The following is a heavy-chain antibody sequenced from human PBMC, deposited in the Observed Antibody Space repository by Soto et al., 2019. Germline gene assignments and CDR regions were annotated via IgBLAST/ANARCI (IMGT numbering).Heavy chain of an antibody. D-gene: IGHD5-12*01. CDR1: GFTFSNYG. CDR3: AKDGAHSGYDSFVYRRVQDRDYYYYDMDV. Sequence: GGSLRLSCAASGFTFSNYGMHWVRQAPGKGLEWVAVISYDGSNKYYADSVKGRFTISRDNSKNTLYLQMNSLRAEDTAVYYCAKDGAHSGYDSFVYRRVQDRDYYYYDMDVWGQGTTVTVSS. J-gene: IGHJ6*02. V-gene: IGHV3-30*18. CDR2: ISYDGSNK.